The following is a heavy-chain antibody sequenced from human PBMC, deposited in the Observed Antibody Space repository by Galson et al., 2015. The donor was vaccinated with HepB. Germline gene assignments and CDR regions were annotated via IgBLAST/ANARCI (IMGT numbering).Heavy chain of an antibody. Sequence: LSLTCTVSGGSISTYYWSWIRQPPGKGLEWIGYIYYSGSTNYNPSLKSRVTISIDTSKNQFSLKLSSVTAADTAVYYCARSRDGYNYSPFDYWGQGTLVTVSS. J-gene: IGHJ4*02. CDR2: IYYSGST. D-gene: IGHD5-24*01. CDR1: GGSISTYY. V-gene: IGHV4-59*01. CDR3: ARSRDGYNYSPFDY.